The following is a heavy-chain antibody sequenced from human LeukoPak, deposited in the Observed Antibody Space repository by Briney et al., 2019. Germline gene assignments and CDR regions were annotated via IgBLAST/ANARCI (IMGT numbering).Heavy chain of an antibody. V-gene: IGHV3-21*04. D-gene: IGHD2-8*01. J-gene: IGHJ4*02. CDR3: ARDLAVSLDY. CDR1: GFTFSSYS. Sequence: GGSLRLSCAASGFTFSSYSMNWVRQAPGKGLEWVSSVSSSSSYIYYADSVKGRFTISRDNAKNSLYLQMNSLRAEDTAVYYCARDLAVSLDYWGQGTLVTVSS. CDR2: VSSSSSYI.